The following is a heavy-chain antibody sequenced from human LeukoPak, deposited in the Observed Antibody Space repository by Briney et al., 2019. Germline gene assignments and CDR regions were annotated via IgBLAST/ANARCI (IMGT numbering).Heavy chain of an antibody. J-gene: IGHJ6*02. Sequence: ASVTLSCTASGYSFTGYYIDWVWQAPGQGLELMGWLNPNSGGTNNAQKFQCTVTMTRDMSISIAYMELRRMTSDDTDVYYCARDGRYNWNVFNYYGIDVCGQGPRAPVSS. CDR3: ARDGRYNWNVFNYYGIDV. CDR2: LNPNSGGT. CDR1: GYSFTGYY. V-gene: IGHV1-2*02. D-gene: IGHD1-1*01.